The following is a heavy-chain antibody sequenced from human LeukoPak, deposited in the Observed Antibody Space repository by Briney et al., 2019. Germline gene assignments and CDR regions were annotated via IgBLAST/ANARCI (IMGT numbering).Heavy chain of an antibody. CDR2: IKQDGSEK. J-gene: IGHJ5*02. V-gene: IGHV3-7*01. Sequence: QPGGSVRLSCAASGFTFSSYWMSWVRQAPGKGLEWVANIKQDGSEKYYVDSVKGRFTISRDNAKNSLYLQMNSLRAEDTAVYYCARVRYYGSGSSRRFNWFDPWGQGTLVTVSS. D-gene: IGHD3-10*01. CDR3: ARVRYYGSGSSRRFNWFDP. CDR1: GFTFSSYW.